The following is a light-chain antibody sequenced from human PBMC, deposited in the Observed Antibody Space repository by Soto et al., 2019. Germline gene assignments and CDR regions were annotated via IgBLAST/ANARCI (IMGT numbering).Light chain of an antibody. Sequence: DIQMTQAPSTLSGSVGDRVTITCRASQTISSWLAWYQQKPGKAPKLLIYKASTLKSGVPSRFSGSGSGTEFTLTISSLQHDAFATYYCQHYNIYSEAFGQGTKEKLK. CDR1: QTISSW. CDR3: QHYNIYSEA. J-gene: IGKJ1*01. CDR2: KAS. V-gene: IGKV1-5*03.